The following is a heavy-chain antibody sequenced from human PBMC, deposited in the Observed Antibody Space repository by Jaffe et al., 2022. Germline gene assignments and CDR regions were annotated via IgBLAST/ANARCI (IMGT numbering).Heavy chain of an antibody. Sequence: EVQLVESGGGLVKPGGSLRLSCAASGFTFSSYSMNWVRQAPGKGLEWVSSISSSSSYIYYADSVKGRFTISRDNAKNSLYLQMNSLRAEDTAVYYCARDLCSGGSCGAFDIWGQGTMVTVSS. CDR1: GFTFSSYS. V-gene: IGHV3-21*01. CDR2: ISSSSSYI. CDR3: ARDLCSGGSCGAFDI. J-gene: IGHJ3*02. D-gene: IGHD2-15*01.